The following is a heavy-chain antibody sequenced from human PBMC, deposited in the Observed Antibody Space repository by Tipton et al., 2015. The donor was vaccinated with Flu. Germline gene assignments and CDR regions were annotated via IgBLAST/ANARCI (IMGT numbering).Heavy chain of an antibody. V-gene: IGHV3-7*04. J-gene: IGHJ4*02. CDR3: ARGETYYYDSSGYSYYFDY. CDR2: IKQDGSEK. Sequence: SLRLSCAASGFTFSSYWMSWVRQAPGKGLEWVANIKQDGSEKYYVDSVKGRFTISRDNAKNSLYLQMNSLRAEDTAVYYCARGETYYYDSSGYSYYFDYWGQGTLVTVSS. D-gene: IGHD3-22*01. CDR1: GFTFSSYW.